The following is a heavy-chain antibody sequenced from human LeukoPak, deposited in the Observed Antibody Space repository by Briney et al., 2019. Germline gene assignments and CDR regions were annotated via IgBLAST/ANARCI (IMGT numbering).Heavy chain of an antibody. CDR2: KSSDGNIK. D-gene: IGHD1-1*01. J-gene: IGHJ4*02. Sequence: PGGSLRLSCAASGFTFSSYAMHWVRQAPGKGLEWVAVKSSDGNIKYYADSVKGRFTISRDNSKNTLYLQMNSLRGEDTGVYYCARDPVPATARHFDYWGQGTLVTVSS. CDR3: ARDPVPATARHFDY. CDR1: GFTFSSYA. V-gene: IGHV3-30-3*01.